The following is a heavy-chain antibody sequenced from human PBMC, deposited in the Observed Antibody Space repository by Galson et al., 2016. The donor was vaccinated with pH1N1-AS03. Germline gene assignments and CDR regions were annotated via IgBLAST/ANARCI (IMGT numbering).Heavy chain of an antibody. CDR1: GFMFSTNA. CDR2: ISASGGDT. D-gene: IGHD2-2*01. CDR3: AKGGKGYCSSATCFSLSYYYYYYGMDV. J-gene: IGHJ6*02. Sequence: CAVSGFMFSTNAMTWVRQAPGKGLEWVSGISASGGDTYYADSVKGRFTVSRDNSKHTLYLQMNSLRADDTAVYYCAKGGKGYCSSATCFSLSYYYYYYGMDVWGQGTTVTVSS. V-gene: IGHV3-23*01.